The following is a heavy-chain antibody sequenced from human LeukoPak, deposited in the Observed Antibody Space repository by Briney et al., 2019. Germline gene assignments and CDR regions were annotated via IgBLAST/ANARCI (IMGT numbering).Heavy chain of an antibody. J-gene: IGHJ4*02. Sequence: GGSLRLSCAASGFTFSSYSRKWVRQAPGKGLEWVSSISSSSSYIYYADSVKGRFTIYRDNAKNSLYLQMNSLRAEDTAVYYCARERGYSYGTEELFDYWGQGTLVTVSS. CDR1: GFTFSSYS. D-gene: IGHD5-18*01. V-gene: IGHV3-21*01. CDR2: ISSSSSYI. CDR3: ARERGYSYGTEELFDY.